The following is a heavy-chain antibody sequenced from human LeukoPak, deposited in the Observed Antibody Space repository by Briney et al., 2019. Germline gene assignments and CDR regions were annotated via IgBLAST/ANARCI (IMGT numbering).Heavy chain of an antibody. CDR3: ARARRDGYNLFDY. CDR2: INPSGGST. V-gene: IGHV1-46*01. CDR1: GYTFTSYD. D-gene: IGHD5-24*01. J-gene: IGHJ4*02. Sequence: GASVKVSCKASGYTFTSYDINWVRQAPAQGLEWMGIINPSGGSTSYAQKFQGRVTMTRDTSTSTVYMELSSLRSEDTAVYYCARARRDGYNLFDYWGQGTLVTVSS.